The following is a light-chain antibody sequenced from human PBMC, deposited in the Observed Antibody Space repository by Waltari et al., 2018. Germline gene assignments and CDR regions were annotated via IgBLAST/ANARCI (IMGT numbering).Light chain of an antibody. V-gene: IGKV3-20*01. CDR3: QKYESLPAT. Sequence: EIVLSQSPGSLSLSPGERATLSCRAGQRVSKSLAGYHQKPGQAPRLLIHHASSRATGIPDRFSGSGFGTDFSLTISRLEPEDFAVYYCQKYESLPATFGQGTKVEIK. CDR2: HAS. CDR1: QRVSKS. J-gene: IGKJ1*01.